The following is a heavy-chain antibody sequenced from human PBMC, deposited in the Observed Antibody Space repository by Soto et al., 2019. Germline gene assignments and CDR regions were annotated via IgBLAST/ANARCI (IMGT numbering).Heavy chain of an antibody. CDR2: IYWDDDK. CDR3: ARRIRADSYGYDFDY. Sequence: FGAALVNPTCTLRLYITVSGLSLSTSGVGLAWIRQPPGKALEWLALIYWDDDKRYRPSLRSRLTITKDTAKNQVVLIMSNMDPADTGTYYCARRIRADSYGYDFDYWGQGTPVTVSS. V-gene: IGHV2-5*02. CDR1: GLSLSTSGVG. J-gene: IGHJ4*02. D-gene: IGHD5-18*01.